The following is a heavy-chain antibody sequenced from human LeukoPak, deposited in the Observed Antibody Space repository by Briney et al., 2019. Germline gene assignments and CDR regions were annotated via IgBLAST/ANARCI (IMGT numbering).Heavy chain of an antibody. V-gene: IGHV3-48*03. D-gene: IGHD4-17*01. CDR1: GFTFSSYE. CDR2: ISSSGSTI. J-gene: IGHJ4*02. Sequence: PGGSLRLSCAASGFTFSSYEMNWVRQAPGKGLEWVSYISSSGSTIYYADSVKGRFTISRDNAKNSLYLQMNSLRAEDTAVYYCAGSYDYGDKRLDYWGQGTLVTVSS. CDR3: AGSYDYGDKRLDY.